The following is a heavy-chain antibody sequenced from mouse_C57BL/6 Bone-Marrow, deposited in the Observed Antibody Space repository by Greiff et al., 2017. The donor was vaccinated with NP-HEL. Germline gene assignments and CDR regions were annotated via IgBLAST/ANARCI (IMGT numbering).Heavy chain of an antibody. Sequence: VKLMESGAELAKPGASVKLSCKASGYTFTSYWMHWVKQRPGQGLEWIGYINPSSGYPKYNQKFKDKATLTADKSSSTAYMQRSSRTYEDAAVYYGARWGPGAWFAYWGQGTLVTVSA. J-gene: IGHJ3*01. CDR2: INPSSGYP. D-gene: IGHD3-3*01. CDR3: ARWGPGAWFAY. CDR1: GYTFTSYW. V-gene: IGHV1-7*01.